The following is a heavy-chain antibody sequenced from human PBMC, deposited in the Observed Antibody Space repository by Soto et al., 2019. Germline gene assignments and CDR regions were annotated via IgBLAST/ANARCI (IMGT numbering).Heavy chain of an antibody. V-gene: IGHV2-26*01. J-gene: IGHJ6*02. CDR3: ARMSATGLYYGMDV. D-gene: IGHD1-1*01. Sequence: QVTLKESGPVLVKPTETLTLTCTVSGFSLSKPRMGVGWIRQPPGKALEWLAHIFSNDEQSYTTSLKTRLTISKDTSKSQVVLTMTNLDPVDTATYYCARMSATGLYYGMDVWGLGTTVTVSS. CDR2: IFSNDEQ. CDR1: GFSLSKPRMG.